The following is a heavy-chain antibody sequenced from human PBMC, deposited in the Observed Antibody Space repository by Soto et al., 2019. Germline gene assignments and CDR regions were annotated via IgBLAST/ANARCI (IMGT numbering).Heavy chain of an antibody. V-gene: IGHV3-11*01. CDR1: GFTFSDYY. CDR2: ISSSGSTI. CDR3: ARFWHYGSGSYYNGNWFDP. Sequence: PGGSLRLSCAASGFTFSDYYMSWIRQAPGKGLEWVPYISSSGSTIYYADSVKGRFTISRDNAKNSLYLQMNSLRAEDTAVYYCARFWHYGSGSYYNGNWFDPWGQGTLVTVSS. J-gene: IGHJ5*02. D-gene: IGHD3-10*01.